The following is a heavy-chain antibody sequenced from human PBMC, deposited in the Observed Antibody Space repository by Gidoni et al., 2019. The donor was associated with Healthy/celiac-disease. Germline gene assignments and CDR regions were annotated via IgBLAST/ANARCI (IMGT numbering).Heavy chain of an antibody. CDR2: INPSGGST. J-gene: IGHJ6*02. D-gene: IGHD2-2*01. Sequence: QVQLVQSGAEVKKPGASVKVSCKASGSTFTSSYMHWLRQGTAQGLEWMGIINPSGGSTRYAQKFQGRVTMTRDTSTSTVYMELSSLRSEDTAVYYCARDIRPGYCSSTSCYPPGYYYYYGMDVWGQGTTVTVSS. CDR1: GSTFTSSY. CDR3: ARDIRPGYCSSTSCYPPGYYYYYGMDV. V-gene: IGHV1-46*01.